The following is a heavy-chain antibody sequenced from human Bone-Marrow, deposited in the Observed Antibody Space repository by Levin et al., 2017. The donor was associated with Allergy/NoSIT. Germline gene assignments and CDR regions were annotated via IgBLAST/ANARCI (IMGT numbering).Heavy chain of an antibody. D-gene: IGHD2-21*02. Sequence: QSGGSLRLSCAASGFTFSNYWMHWVRQAPGKGLVWVSRIKSDGSITNYADSVKGRFTISRDNAKNTLYLQMNSLRAEDTAVYYCVRELASCGGDCLFCWGQGTLVTVSS. CDR1: GFTFSNYW. CDR3: VRELASCGGDCLFC. CDR2: IKSDGSIT. J-gene: IGHJ4*02. V-gene: IGHV3-74*01.